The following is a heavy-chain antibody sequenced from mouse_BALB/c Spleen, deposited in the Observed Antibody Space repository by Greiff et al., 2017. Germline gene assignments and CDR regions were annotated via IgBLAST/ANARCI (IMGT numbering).Heavy chain of an antibody. J-gene: IGHJ1*01. CDR3: ARSGYDVDWYFDV. D-gene: IGHD2-2*01. Sequence: QVQLQQPGAELVKPGTSVKLSCKASGYNFTSYWINWVKLRPGQGLEWIGDIYPGSGSTNYNEKFKSKATLTVDTSSSTAYMQLSSLASEDSALYYCARSGYDVDWYFDVWGAGTTVTVSS. CDR2: IYPGSGST. CDR1: GYNFTSYW. V-gene: IGHV1-55*01.